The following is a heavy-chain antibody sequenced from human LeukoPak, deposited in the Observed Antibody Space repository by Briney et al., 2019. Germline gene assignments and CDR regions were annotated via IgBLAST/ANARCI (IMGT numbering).Heavy chain of an antibody. V-gene: IGHV4-59*01. D-gene: IGHD4-17*01. Sequence: SETLSLTCTVSGGSISSYYWSWIRRPPGKGLEWIGYIYYSGSTNYNPSLKSRVTISVDTSKNQFSLKLSSVTAADTAVDYCARGRLSTGTDYWGQGTLVTVSS. CDR2: IYYSGST. J-gene: IGHJ4*02. CDR3: ARGRLSTGTDY. CDR1: GGSISSYY.